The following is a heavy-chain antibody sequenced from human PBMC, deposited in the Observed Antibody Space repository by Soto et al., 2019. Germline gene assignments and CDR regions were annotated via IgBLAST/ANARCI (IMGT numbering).Heavy chain of an antibody. CDR1: GFTFSSYA. CDR3: ARYIRGPRVFYFVF. D-gene: IGHD5-18*01. J-gene: IGHJ4*02. V-gene: IGHV3-23*01. CDR2: VTYNGDNT. Sequence: GGSLRLSCAASGFTFSSYAMTWVRQAPGKGLEWVSVVTYNGDNTYYADSVKGRFTVSRDNSKDTVDPQMNSLRAEDTAVYFCARYIRGPRVFYFVFWGPGVLVTVSS.